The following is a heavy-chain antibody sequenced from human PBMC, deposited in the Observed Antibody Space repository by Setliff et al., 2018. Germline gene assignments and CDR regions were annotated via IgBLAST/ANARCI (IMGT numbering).Heavy chain of an antibody. CDR3: ARGKSYYYYMDV. J-gene: IGHJ6*03. CDR2: IYTSGNT. CDR1: GNSISSDY. Sequence: PSETPSLTCTVSGNSISSDYWSWIRQPAGKGLEWIGRIYTSGNTNYNPSLKSRVTMSVDTSKKQFSLKLSSVTAADTAVYYCARGKSYYYYMDVWGKGTTVTVSS. V-gene: IGHV4-4*07.